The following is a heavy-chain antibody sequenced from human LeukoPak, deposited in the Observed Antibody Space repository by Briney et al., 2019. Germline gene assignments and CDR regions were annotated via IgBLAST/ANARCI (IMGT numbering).Heavy chain of an antibody. V-gene: IGHV3-30-3*01. D-gene: IGHD4-17*01. CDR1: GFTFSSYA. Sequence: GRSLRLSCAASGFTFSSYAMHWVRQAPGKGLEWVAVISYDGSNKYYADSVKGRFTISRDNAKNSLYLQMNSLRAEDTAVYYCARLYGDYHFDYWGQGTLVTVSS. CDR2: ISYDGSNK. J-gene: IGHJ4*02. CDR3: ARLYGDYHFDY.